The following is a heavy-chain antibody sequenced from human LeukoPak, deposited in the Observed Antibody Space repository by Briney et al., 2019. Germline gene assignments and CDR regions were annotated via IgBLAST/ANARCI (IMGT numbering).Heavy chain of an antibody. CDR2: IIPILGIA. V-gene: IGHV1-69*04. CDR3: ARVSGAAAGMYYYYYGMDV. CDR1: GGTFSSYA. J-gene: IGHJ6*02. D-gene: IGHD6-13*01. Sequence: ASVKVSCKASGGTFSSYAISWVRQAPGQGLEWMGRIIPILGIANYAQKFQGRVTITADKSTSTAYMELSSLRSEDTAVYHCARVSGAAAGMYYYYYGMDVWGQGTTVTVSS.